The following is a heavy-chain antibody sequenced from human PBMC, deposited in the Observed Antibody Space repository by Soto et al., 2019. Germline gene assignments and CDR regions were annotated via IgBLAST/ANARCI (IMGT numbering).Heavy chain of an antibody. CDR3: ACDLISRRYCSSTSCQLDAFDI. V-gene: IGHV3-11*01. Sequence: GGSLRLSCAASGFTFSDYYMSWIRQAPGKGLEWVSYISSSGSTIYYADSVKGRFTISRDNAKNSLYLQMNSLRAEDTAVYYCACDLISRRYCSSTSCQLDAFDIWGQGTMVTVSS. CDR2: ISSSGSTI. CDR1: GFTFSDYY. J-gene: IGHJ3*02. D-gene: IGHD2-2*01.